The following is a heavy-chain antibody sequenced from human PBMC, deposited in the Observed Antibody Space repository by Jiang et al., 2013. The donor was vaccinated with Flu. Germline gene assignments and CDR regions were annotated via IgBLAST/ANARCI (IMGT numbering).Heavy chain of an antibody. CDR1: GGSISSYY. CDR3: ARAGYYYDSSGYQDAFDI. CDR2: IYYSGST. V-gene: IGHV4-59*01. D-gene: IGHD3-22*01. Sequence: LLKPSETLSLTCTVSGGSISSYYWSWIRQPPGKGLEWIGYIYYSGSTNYNPSLKSRVTISVDTSKNQFSLKLSSVTAADTAVYYCARAGYYYDSSGYQDAFDIWGQGTMVTVSS. J-gene: IGHJ3*02.